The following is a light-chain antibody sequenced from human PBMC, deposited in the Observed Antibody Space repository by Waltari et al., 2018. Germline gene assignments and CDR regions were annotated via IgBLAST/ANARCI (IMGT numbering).Light chain of an antibody. CDR2: EGR. Sequence: QSALTQPASVSGSPGQSITISCTGTSSDVGSYNLVSWYQQHPGKAPKLMIYEGRKRPSGVSNRFFGSKAGNTASLTISGLQAEDEADYYCCSYAGSSTVVVFGGGTKLTVL. CDR3: CSYAGSSTVVV. CDR1: SSDVGSYNL. J-gene: IGLJ2*01. V-gene: IGLV2-23*03.